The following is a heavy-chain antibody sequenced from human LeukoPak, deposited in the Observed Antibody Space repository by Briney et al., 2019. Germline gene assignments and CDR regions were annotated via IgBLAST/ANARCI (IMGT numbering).Heavy chain of an antibody. J-gene: IGHJ1*01. CDR2: ISSNGGST. Sequence: GGSLRLSCSASGFTFSSYAMHWVRQAPGKGLEYVSAISSNGGSTYYADSVKGRFTTSRDNSKNTLYLQMSSLRAEDTAVYYCVSGYCSGGSCLGDGYFQHWGQGTLVTVSS. D-gene: IGHD2-15*01. CDR3: VSGYCSGGSCLGDGYFQH. V-gene: IGHV3-64D*06. CDR1: GFTFSSYA.